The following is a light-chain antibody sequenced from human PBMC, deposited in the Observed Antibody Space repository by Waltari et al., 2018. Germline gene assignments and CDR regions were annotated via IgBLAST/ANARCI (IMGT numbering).Light chain of an antibody. V-gene: IGKV3-15*01. J-gene: IGKJ1*01. CDR1: QSVSGS. Sequence: EIVLTQSPATLSLSPGDRATLSCRASQSVSGSLACYHQKPGKAPRLLIYGASSRTTGIPDRFSGSGSGTDFTLTISSLEPEDFAVYYCQQYSNWPRTFGQGTK. CDR2: GAS. CDR3: QQYSNWPRT.